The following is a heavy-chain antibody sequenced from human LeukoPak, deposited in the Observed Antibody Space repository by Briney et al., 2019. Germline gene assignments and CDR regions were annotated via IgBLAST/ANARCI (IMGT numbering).Heavy chain of an antibody. CDR3: ARGYRLLRYYYGSGSYLDY. D-gene: IGHD3-10*01. V-gene: IGHV4-34*01. Sequence: SETLSLTCAVYGGSLSGYYWSWIRQPPGKGLEWIGEINHSGSTNYNPSLKSRVTISVDTSKNQFSLKLSSVTAADTAVYYCARGYRLLRYYYGSGSYLDYWGQGTLVTVSS. CDR1: GGSLSGYY. J-gene: IGHJ4*02. CDR2: INHSGST.